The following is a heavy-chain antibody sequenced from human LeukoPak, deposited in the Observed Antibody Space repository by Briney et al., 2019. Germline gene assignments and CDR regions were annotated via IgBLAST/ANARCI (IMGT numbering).Heavy chain of an antibody. J-gene: IGHJ4*02. V-gene: IGHV4-59*01. CDR2: IYYSGST. CDR3: ARGLRDGYYYYYFDY. Sequence: PSETLSLTCTVSGGSISSYYWSWIRQPPGKGLEWLGYIYYSGSTNYNPSLKSRVTISVDTSKNQFYLKLSSVTAEDTAVYYCARGLRDGYYYYYFDYWGQGTLVTVSS. D-gene: IGHD5-24*01. CDR1: GGSISSYY.